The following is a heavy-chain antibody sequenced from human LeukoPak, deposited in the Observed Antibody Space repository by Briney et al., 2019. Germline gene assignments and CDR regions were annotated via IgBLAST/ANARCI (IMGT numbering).Heavy chain of an antibody. CDR1: GYSISSGYY. CDR3: ARSDDTSGYYNY. J-gene: IGHJ4*02. Sequence: SETLSLTCTVSGYSISSGYYWSWIRQPPGKGLEWIGYIYYSGSTNYNPSLKSRLTISTDTSKNQFSLKLSSVTAADTAVYYCARSDDTSGYYNYWGQGTLVTVSS. V-gene: IGHV4-61*01. CDR2: IYYSGST. D-gene: IGHD3-22*01.